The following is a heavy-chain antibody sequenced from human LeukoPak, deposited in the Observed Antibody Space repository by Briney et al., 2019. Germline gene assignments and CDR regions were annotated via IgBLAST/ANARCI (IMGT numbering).Heavy chain of an antibody. Sequence: GASVKVSCKASGYTFTSYGISWVRQAPGQGLEWMGWISAYNGNTNYAQKLQGRVTMTTDTSTSTAYMELRSLRSDDTAVYYCARGYYDFWSGYYGARGDYFDYWGQGTLVTVSS. CDR3: ARGYYDFWSGYYGARGDYFDY. D-gene: IGHD3-3*01. V-gene: IGHV1-18*01. J-gene: IGHJ4*02. CDR2: ISAYNGNT. CDR1: GYTFTSYG.